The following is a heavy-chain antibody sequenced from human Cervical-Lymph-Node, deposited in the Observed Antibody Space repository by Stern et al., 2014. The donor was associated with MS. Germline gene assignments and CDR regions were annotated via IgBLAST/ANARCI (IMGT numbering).Heavy chain of an antibody. CDR1: GFTFSSYW. J-gene: IGHJ5*02. CDR2: INSDGSST. Sequence: EVQLVESGGGLVQPGGSLRLSCAASGFTFSSYWMHWVRQAPGKGLVWVSRINSDGSSTSYADSVKGRFTISRDNAKNTLSLQMNSLRAEDTAVYYCTRALEDYYDYHNWFDPWGQGTLVTVSS. V-gene: IGHV3-74*02. CDR3: TRALEDYYDYHNWFDP. D-gene: IGHD4-17*01.